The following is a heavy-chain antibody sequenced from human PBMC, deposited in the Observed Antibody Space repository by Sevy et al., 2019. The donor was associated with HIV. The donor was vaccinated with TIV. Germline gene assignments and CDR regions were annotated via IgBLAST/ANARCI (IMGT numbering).Heavy chain of an antibody. D-gene: IGHD3-3*02. J-gene: IGHJ6*02. CDR2: IYYSGST. CDR1: GGSISSYY. CDR3: ARDHRDHFWSGSISRGMDV. Sequence: SETLSLTCTVSGGSISSYYWSWIRQPPGKGLEWIGYIYYSGSTNYNPSLKSRVTISVDTSKNQFSLKLSSVTAADTAVYYCARDHRDHFWSGSISRGMDVWGQGTTVTVSS. V-gene: IGHV4-59*01.